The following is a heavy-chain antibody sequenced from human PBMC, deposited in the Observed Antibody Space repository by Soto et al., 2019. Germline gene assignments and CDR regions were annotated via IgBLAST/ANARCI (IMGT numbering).Heavy chain of an antibody. Sequence: QVQLVQSGAEVKKPGASVKVSCTGSGYTFRSYDIHWVRQATGQGLEWMGWVNPNTGNTWYAQKFQGRVTMTRDMSKSSAYMEVNSLTSEDTAIYYCARAYGAGSFDFWGQGTLVSVSS. CDR2: VNPNTGNT. D-gene: IGHD3-10*01. J-gene: IGHJ5*01. V-gene: IGHV1-8*01. CDR1: GYTFRSYD. CDR3: ARAYGAGSFDF.